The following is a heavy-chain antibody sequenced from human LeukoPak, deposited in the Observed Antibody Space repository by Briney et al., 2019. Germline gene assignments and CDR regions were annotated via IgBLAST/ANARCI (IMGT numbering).Heavy chain of an antibody. Sequence: PETLSLTCTVSGGSISSSSYYWGWIPQPPGKGLEWIGSIYYSGSTYYNPSLKSRVTISVDTSKNQFSLKLSSVTAADTAVYYCARQRGRHITVFEFDPWGQGTLVTVSS. V-gene: IGHV4-39*01. CDR2: IYYSGST. D-gene: IGHD3-3*01. J-gene: IGHJ5*02. CDR3: ARQRGRHITVFEFDP. CDR1: GGSISSSSYY.